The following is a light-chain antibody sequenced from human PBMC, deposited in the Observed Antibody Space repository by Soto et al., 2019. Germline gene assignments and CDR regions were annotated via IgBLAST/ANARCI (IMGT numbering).Light chain of an antibody. J-gene: IGLJ1*01. Sequence: QSALTQPVSVSGPPAQSITISCSGSSSDSGWYNLVSWYLRRPGATPKLIIYESNKRPSGGSTRCSASKSGNTASLTISGLQAENEANYFFCSYAGKNFPFYVFGTGTKVTV. CDR1: SSDSGWYNL. V-gene: IGLV2-23*01. CDR2: ESN. CDR3: CSYAGKNFPFYV.